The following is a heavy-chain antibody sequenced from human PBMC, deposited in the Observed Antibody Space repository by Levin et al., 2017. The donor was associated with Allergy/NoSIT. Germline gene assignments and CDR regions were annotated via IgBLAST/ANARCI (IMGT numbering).Heavy chain of an antibody. D-gene: IGHD3-9*01. Sequence: PGGSLRLSCAASGFTFSSYAMSWVRQAPGKGLEWVSAISGSGGSTYYADSVKGRFTISRDNSKNTLYLQMNSLRAEDTAVYYCAKFGILTGYYRLEYYFDYWGQGTLVTVSS. V-gene: IGHV3-23*01. CDR1: GFTFSSYA. J-gene: IGHJ4*02. CDR2: ISGSGGST. CDR3: AKFGILTGYYRLEYYFDY.